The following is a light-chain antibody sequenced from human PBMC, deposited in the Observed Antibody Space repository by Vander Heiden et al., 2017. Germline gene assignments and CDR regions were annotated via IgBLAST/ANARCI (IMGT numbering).Light chain of an antibody. Sequence: SYVLPQPPSVSVAPGQPARITCGGNNIGSKSVHCYQQKPGQAPVLVVYDDSDRPSGIPERFSGSNSGNTATLTISRVEAGDEADYYCQVWDSSSDLVVFGGGTKLTVL. CDR2: DDS. J-gene: IGLJ2*01. CDR3: QVWDSSSDLVV. CDR1: NIGSKS. V-gene: IGLV3-21*02.